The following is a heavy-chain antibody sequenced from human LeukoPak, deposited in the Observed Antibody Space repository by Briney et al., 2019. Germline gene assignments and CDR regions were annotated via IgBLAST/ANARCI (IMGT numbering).Heavy chain of an antibody. CDR2: INPNNGIT. J-gene: IGHJ4*02. Sequence: ASVKVSCKAAGYTFTGYYMHWVRQAPGQGLEWMGWINPNNGITNYAQKFQGRVTMTRDTSISTAHMELSRLRSDDTAVYFCARDRGIAAAGIASDFDYWGQGILVTVSS. V-gene: IGHV1-2*02. D-gene: IGHD6-13*01. CDR3: ARDRGIAAAGIASDFDY. CDR1: GYTFTGYY.